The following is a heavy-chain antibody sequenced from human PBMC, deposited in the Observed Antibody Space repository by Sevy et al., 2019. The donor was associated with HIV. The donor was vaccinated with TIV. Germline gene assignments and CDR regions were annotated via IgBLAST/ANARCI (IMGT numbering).Heavy chain of an antibody. Sequence: GGSLRLSCAASGFTFTDYWMSWVRQTPGKGLERVATIKQDGSEKYYVDSVKGRFAISRDNGKNSVSLQMNSLRAEDTALYYCAREVGGYNWRPYYFDSWGQGTLVTVSS. CDR1: GFTFTDYW. D-gene: IGHD5-12*01. V-gene: IGHV3-7*01. J-gene: IGHJ4*02. CDR3: AREVGGYNWRPYYFDS. CDR2: IKQDGSEK.